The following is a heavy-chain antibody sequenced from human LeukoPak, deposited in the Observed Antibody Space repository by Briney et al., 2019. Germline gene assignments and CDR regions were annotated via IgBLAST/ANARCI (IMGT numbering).Heavy chain of an antibody. V-gene: IGHV4-59*01. D-gene: IGHD2-15*01. J-gene: IGHJ4*02. CDR3: ARHYCTGDNCYYFDY. CDR1: GGSISSYY. CDR2: VYYSGST. Sequence: SETLSLTCTVSGGSISSYYWSWIRQPPGKGLEWIGFVYYSGSTNYNPSLKSRVPLSVDTSKNQFSLKLNSVTAADTAVYYCARHYCTGDNCYYFDYWGQGTLVTVSS.